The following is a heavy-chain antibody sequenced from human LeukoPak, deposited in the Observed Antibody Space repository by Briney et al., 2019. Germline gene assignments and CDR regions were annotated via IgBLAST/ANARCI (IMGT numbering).Heavy chain of an antibody. Sequence: SETLSLTCSVSGGSISSSSYYWAWIRQPPGKGLECIGRIWYSGSTYYNPSLKSRVTISVDPSKNQFSLKLSSVTAADTAVYYCARTPLNQWLDNWGQGTLVTVSS. CDR3: ARTPLNQWLDN. CDR2: IWYSGST. D-gene: IGHD5-12*01. CDR1: GGSISSSSYY. V-gene: IGHV4-39*01. J-gene: IGHJ4*02.